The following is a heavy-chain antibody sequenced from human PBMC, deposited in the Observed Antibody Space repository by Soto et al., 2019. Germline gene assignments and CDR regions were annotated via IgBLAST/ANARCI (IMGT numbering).Heavy chain of an antibody. CDR2: ISDSGST. J-gene: IGHJ4*02. Sequence: EVQLLESGGALVQPGGSLRLSCAASGFTFSNHAMNWVRQAPGKGLEWVSTISDSGSTYYADSVKGRFTISRAISKNTLYLQMNRLRAEDTAVYYCARDPGGHYCTSTSCLYFFDHWGQGTLVIVSS. V-gene: IGHV3-23*01. CDR3: ARDPGGHYCTSTSCLYFFDH. CDR1: GFTFSNHA. D-gene: IGHD2-2*01.